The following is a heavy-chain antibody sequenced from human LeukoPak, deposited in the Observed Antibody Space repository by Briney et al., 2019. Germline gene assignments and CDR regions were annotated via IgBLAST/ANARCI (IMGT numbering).Heavy chain of an antibody. D-gene: IGHD3-10*01. J-gene: IGHJ6*03. CDR3: ARATQLLWFGELFGPMDV. CDR1: GFTFSDYY. V-gene: IGHV3-11*01. Sequence: GGSLRLSCAASGFTFSDYYMSWIRQAPGKGLEWVSYISSSGSTIYYADSVKGRFTISRDNAKNSLYLQMNSLRAEDTAVYYCARATQLLWFGELFGPMDVWGKGTTVTISS. CDR2: ISSSGSTI.